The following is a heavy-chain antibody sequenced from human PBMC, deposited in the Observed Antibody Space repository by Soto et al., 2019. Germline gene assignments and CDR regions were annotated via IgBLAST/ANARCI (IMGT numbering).Heavy chain of an antibody. D-gene: IGHD3-9*01. CDR3: ERRSGFYFDY. CDR2: ISGGSSTK. J-gene: IGHJ4*02. V-gene: IGHV3-23*01. Sequence: EVQLLESGGGLVQPGGSLRLSCAASGFTFSSYAMSWVRQAPGKGLEWVSSISGGSSTKIYADSVKGRFTISRDNPKNTLYAQVNNLRAAETAVYYCERRSGFYFDYLGQGTLVTVCS. CDR1: GFTFSSYA.